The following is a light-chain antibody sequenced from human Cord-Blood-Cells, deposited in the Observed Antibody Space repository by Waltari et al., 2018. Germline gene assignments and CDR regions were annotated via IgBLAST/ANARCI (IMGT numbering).Light chain of an antibody. CDR2: KAS. Sequence: DLQITQSTSTLSASVGDRVPITCRASQSISSWLAWYQQKPGKAPKLLIYKASSLESGVPSRFSGSGSGTEFTLTISSLQPDDFATYYCQQYNSYSYTFGQGTKLEIK. CDR3: QQYNSYSYT. V-gene: IGKV1-5*03. CDR1: QSISSW. J-gene: IGKJ2*01.